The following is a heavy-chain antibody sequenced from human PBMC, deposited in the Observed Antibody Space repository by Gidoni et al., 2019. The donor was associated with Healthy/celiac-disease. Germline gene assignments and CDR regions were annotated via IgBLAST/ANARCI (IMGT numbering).Heavy chain of an antibody. CDR1: GFTFSIYG. CDR2: RSFDGSTK. V-gene: IGHV3-30*03. J-gene: IGHJ3*02. CDR3: ARGFGIAVAGTVDI. Sequence: QVQLVESGGGVVQPGRSLRLSCVASGFTFSIYGIHWVRQAPGKGLEWVAVRSFDGSTKYYADSVKGRFTISRDNSKNTLYLQMNSLRAEDTAVYYCARGFGIAVAGTVDIWGQGTMVTVSS. D-gene: IGHD6-19*01.